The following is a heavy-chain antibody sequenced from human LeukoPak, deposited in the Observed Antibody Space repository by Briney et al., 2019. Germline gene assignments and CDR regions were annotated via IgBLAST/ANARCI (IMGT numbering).Heavy chain of an antibody. Sequence: GESLTLSCAVSGFSISGRDMTWGRQAPGKGLEWVSSIGSGGKIFYTDSVKGRFTVSRDNAKNSLYLQMNSLRAEDTAVYYCARTWLDVWGKGTTVTVSS. CDR3: ARTWLDV. CDR2: IGSGGKI. CDR1: GFSISGRD. J-gene: IGHJ6*04. D-gene: IGHD5-12*01. V-gene: IGHV3-69-1*01.